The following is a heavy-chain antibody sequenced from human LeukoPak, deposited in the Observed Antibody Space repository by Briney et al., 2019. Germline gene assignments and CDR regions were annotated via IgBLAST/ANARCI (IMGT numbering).Heavy chain of an antibody. V-gene: IGHV3-64D*06. CDR1: GLTFSTYV. CDR3: VRGTGY. J-gene: IGHJ4*02. CDR2: ISSNGDNT. Sequence: GGSLRLSCSVSGLTFSTYVMHWVRQAPGKGLEYVSAISSNGDNTYYADSVKGRFTISRDNSKNTLYLQMSSLRADDTAVYYWVRGTGYWGQGTLVTVSS.